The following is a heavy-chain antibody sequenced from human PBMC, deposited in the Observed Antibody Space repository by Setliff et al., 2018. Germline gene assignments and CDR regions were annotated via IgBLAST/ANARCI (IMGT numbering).Heavy chain of an antibody. CDR2: ISAGGGSA. V-gene: IGHV3-23*01. D-gene: IGHD1-1*01. CDR3: AKTRGSNWNFFYYMDV. J-gene: IGHJ6*03. CDR1: GFSFSSYA. Sequence: GGSLRLSCAASGFSFSSYAMTWVRQAPGKGLEWVSAISAGGGSAYSADSVKGRFTISRDNSKNTLYLQMNSLRAEDTAVYYCAKTRGSNWNFFYYMDVWGKGTTVTVSS.